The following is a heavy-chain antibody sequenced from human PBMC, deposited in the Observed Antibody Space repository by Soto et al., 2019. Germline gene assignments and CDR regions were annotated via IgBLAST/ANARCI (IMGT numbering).Heavy chain of an antibody. CDR1: GGTFSSYA. D-gene: IGHD1-7*01. CDR3: ARSLGVITGTTWGYNWFDP. V-gene: IGHV1-69*13. Sequence: SVKVSCKASGGTFSSYAISWVRQAPGQGLEWMGGIIPIFGTANYAQKFQGRVTITADESTSTAYMELSSLRSEDTAVYYCARSLGVITGTTWGYNWFDPWGQGTLVTVSS. CDR2: IIPIFGTA. J-gene: IGHJ5*02.